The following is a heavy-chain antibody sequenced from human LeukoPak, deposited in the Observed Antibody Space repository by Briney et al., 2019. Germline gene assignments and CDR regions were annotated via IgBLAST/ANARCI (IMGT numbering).Heavy chain of an antibody. J-gene: IGHJ6*02. Sequence: PSETLSLTCAVYGGSFSGYYWSRIRQPPGKGLEWIGEINHSGSTNYNPSLKSRVTISVDTSKNQFSLKLSSVTAADTAVYYCARGPDVVVPAASRMGYYYYGMDVWGQGTTVTVSS. D-gene: IGHD2-2*01. V-gene: IGHV4-34*01. CDR2: INHSGST. CDR1: GGSFSGYY. CDR3: ARGPDVVVPAASRMGYYYYGMDV.